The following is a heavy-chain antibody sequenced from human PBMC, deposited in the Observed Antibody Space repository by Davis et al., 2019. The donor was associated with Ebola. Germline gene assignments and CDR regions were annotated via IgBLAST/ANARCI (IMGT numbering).Heavy chain of an antibody. V-gene: IGHV4-61*05. Sequence: SETLSLTCTVSGGSISSSSYYWSWIRQPPGKGLEWIGYIYYSGSTNYNPSLKSRVTISVDTSKNQFSLKLSSVTAADTAVYYCARQIGWGSGWYSGNNWFDPWGQGTLVTVSS. CDR3: ARQIGWGSGWYSGNNWFDP. CDR2: IYYSGST. J-gene: IGHJ5*02. D-gene: IGHD6-19*01. CDR1: GGSISSSSYY.